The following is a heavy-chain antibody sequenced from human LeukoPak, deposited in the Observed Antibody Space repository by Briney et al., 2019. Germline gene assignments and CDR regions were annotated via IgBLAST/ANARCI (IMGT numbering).Heavy chain of an antibody. V-gene: IGHV3-21*01. CDR3: ARDERGIDY. Sequence: PRGSLRLSCAASGFTFSTYRMNWVRQAPGKGLEWVSSISSSSGYLYYADSVRGRFTISRDNAKGSVLLQMNSLRADDTAVYYCARDERGIDYWGQGTLVTVSS. CDR2: ISSSSGYL. CDR1: GFTFSTYR. D-gene: IGHD6-13*01. J-gene: IGHJ4*02.